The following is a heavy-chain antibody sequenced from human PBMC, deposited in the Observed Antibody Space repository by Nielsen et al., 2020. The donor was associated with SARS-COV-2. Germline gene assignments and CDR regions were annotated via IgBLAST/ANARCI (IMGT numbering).Heavy chain of an antibody. J-gene: IGHJ6*03. CDR2: IYYSGST. Sequence: WIRQPPGKGLEWIGYIYYSGSTNYNPSLKSRVTISVDTSKNQFSLKLSSVTAADTAVYYCARGLPAAAGTLYYYYYYMDVWGKGTTVTVS. V-gene: IGHV4-59*12. D-gene: IGHD6-13*01. CDR3: ARGLPAAAGTLYYYYYYMDV.